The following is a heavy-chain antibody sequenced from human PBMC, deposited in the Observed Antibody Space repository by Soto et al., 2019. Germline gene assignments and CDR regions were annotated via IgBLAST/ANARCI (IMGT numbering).Heavy chain of an antibody. D-gene: IGHD3-10*01. CDR3: AKGGSGSYSNAFDF. Sequence: PSETLSLTCTVSGGSISSSSYYWGWIRQPPGKGLEWIGSIYYSGSTYYNPSLKSRVTISVDTSKNQFSLKLSSVTAADTAVYYCAKGGSGSYSNAFDFWGKGTMVTVSS. CDR2: IYYSGST. CDR1: GGSISSSSYY. V-gene: IGHV4-39*01. J-gene: IGHJ3*01.